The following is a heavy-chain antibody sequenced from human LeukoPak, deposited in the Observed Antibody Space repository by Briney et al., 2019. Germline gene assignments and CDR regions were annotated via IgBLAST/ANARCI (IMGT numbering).Heavy chain of an antibody. CDR2: ISSSSSTI. CDR1: GFTFSSYS. Sequence: GGSLRLSCAASGFTFSSYSMNWVRQAPGKGLEWVSYISSSSSTIYYADSVKGRFTISRDNAKNSLYLQMNSLRSDDTAVYYCARWRISSGYSFDYWGQGTLVTVSS. V-gene: IGHV3-48*01. J-gene: IGHJ4*02. CDR3: ARWRISSGYSFDY. D-gene: IGHD3-22*01.